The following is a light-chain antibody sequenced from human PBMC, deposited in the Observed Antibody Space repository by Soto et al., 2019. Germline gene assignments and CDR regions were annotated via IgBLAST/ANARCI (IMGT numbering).Light chain of an antibody. Sequence: DIQMTQCPSPLSASLEDTVTITCRAGESIIIWLACYQQTPGTAPNLLINKASSLQSEVPSRFSGSGSGTEFTLTITSLQPDDFGVYYCQQYKSSSTFGQGTKVDI. CDR1: ESIIIW. V-gene: IGKV1-5*03. CDR2: KAS. J-gene: IGKJ1*01. CDR3: QQYKSSST.